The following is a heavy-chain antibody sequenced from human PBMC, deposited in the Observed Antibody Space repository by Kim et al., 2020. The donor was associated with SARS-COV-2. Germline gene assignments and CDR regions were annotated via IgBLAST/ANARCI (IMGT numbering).Heavy chain of an antibody. D-gene: IGHD2-8*01. CDR1: GYTFTSYD. CDR2: MNPNSGNT. CDR3: ARGLGVLMVYAIGALPY. J-gene: IGHJ4*02. Sequence: ASVKVSCKASGYTFTSYDINWVRQATGQGLEWMGWMNPNSGNTGYAQKFQGRVTMTRNTSISTAYMELSSLRSEDTAVYYCARGLGVLMVYAIGALPYWGQGTLVTVSS. V-gene: IGHV1-8*01.